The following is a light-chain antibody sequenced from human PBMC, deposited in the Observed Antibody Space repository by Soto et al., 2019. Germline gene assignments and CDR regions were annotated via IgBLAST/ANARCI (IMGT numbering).Light chain of an antibody. V-gene: IGLV9-49*01. Sequence: QLVLTQPPSASASLGASVTLTCTLSSGYSNYKVDWYQQRPGKGPRFVMRVGTGGIVGSKGDGVPDRFSVLGSGLNRYLTIKNIQEEDESDYHCGADPGSRSHFVYVFGTGTKLTVL. J-gene: IGLJ1*01. CDR3: GADPGSRSHFVYV. CDR1: SGYSNYK. CDR2: VGTGGIVG.